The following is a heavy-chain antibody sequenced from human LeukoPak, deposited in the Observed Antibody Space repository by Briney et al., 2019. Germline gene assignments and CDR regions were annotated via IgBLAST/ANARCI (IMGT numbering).Heavy chain of an antibody. CDR1: GYTFTSYA. D-gene: IGHD6-13*01. Sequence: ASVNVSCKASGYTFTSYAMNWVRQAPGQGLEWMGWINTNTGNPTYAQGFTGRFVFSLDTSVSTAYLQISSLKAEDTAVYYCARYSSSHVPSYFDYWGQGTLVTVSS. V-gene: IGHV7-4-1*02. CDR2: INTNTGNP. J-gene: IGHJ4*02. CDR3: ARYSSSHVPSYFDY.